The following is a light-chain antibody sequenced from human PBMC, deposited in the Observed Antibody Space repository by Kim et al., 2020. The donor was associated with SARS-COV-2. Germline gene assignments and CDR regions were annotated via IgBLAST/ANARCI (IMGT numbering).Light chain of an antibody. CDR2: RNK. J-gene: IGLJ2*01. CDR1: SSNIGSNY. V-gene: IGLV1-47*01. Sequence: QSVLTQPPSVSGTPGQRVTISCSGSSSNIGSNYVYWYQQLLGTAPQLLIFRNKQRPAGVPDRFSGSTSGTSASLAISVLRSEDEADYYCAAWDDSLSVVFGGGTQLTVL. CDR3: AAWDDSLSVV.